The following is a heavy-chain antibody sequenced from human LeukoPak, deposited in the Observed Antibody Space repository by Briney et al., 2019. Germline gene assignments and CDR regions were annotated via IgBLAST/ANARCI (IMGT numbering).Heavy chain of an antibody. CDR2: ISYDGSNK. J-gene: IGHJ6*02. CDR1: GFTFSSYG. V-gene: IGHV3-30*18. D-gene: IGHD3-10*01. Sequence: PGGSLRLSCAASGFTFSSYGMHWVRQAPGKGQRLVAVISYDGSNKYYADSGKGRFTISLDNSKNTLYLQINSLRAEDTAVYYCAKLPLVYGSGSTNPVYYYGMDVWGQGTTVTVSS. CDR3: AKLPLVYGSGSTNPVYYYGMDV.